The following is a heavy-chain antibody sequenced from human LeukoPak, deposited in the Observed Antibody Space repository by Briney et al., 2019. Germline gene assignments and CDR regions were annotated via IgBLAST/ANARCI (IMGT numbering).Heavy chain of an antibody. CDR3: AREIRGYSGYDPDYYYYYMDV. D-gene: IGHD5-12*01. J-gene: IGHJ6*03. CDR1: GGTFSSYA. Sequence: ASVKVSCKASGGTFSSYAISWVRQAPGQGLEWMGGIIPIFCTANYAQKFQGRVTITADESTSTAYMELSSLGSEDTAVYYWAREIRGYSGYDPDYYYYYMDVWGKGTTVTVSS. V-gene: IGHV1-69*13. CDR2: IIPIFCTA.